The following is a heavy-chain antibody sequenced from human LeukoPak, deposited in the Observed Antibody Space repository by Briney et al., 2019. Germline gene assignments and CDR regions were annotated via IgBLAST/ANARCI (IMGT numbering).Heavy chain of an antibody. V-gene: IGHV4-38-2*02. CDR2: SYDSGNT. CDR3: ARDLSGGRHDY. D-gene: IGHD1-26*01. CDR1: GSSINSGYY. Sequence: SETLSLTCAVSGSSINSGYYLGWIRQPPGEGVGWIGRSYDSGNTFYNPSLRGRFTIYVNMYTHQFSLQMTSMTAADTAVYYCARDLSGGRHDYWGQGTLVTVSS. J-gene: IGHJ4*02.